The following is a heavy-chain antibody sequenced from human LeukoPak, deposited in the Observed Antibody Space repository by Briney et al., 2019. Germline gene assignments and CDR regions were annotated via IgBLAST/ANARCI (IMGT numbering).Heavy chain of an antibody. D-gene: IGHD3-10*01. Sequence: ASVKVSCKASGYTFTGYYMHWVRQAPGQGLEWMGWINPNSGGTNYAQKFQGRVTMTRDTSISTAYMELSRLRSDDTAVYYCARDRRYYCGSGSSTNWFDPWGQGTLVTVSS. J-gene: IGHJ5*02. V-gene: IGHV1-2*02. CDR2: INPNSGGT. CDR1: GYTFTGYY. CDR3: ARDRRYYCGSGSSTNWFDP.